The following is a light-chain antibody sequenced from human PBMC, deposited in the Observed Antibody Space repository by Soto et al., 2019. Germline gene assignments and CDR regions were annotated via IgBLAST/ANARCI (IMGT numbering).Light chain of an antibody. CDR3: QQFDDWPT. J-gene: IGKJ1*01. CDR1: QSVTDF. V-gene: IGKV3-15*01. CDR2: GTS. Sequence: EIVLTQSPATLSLSPGERATLSCRASQSVTDFLAWYQQKPGQAPRLLIYGTSNRATGIPDRISGSRSGTEFTLTISSLQSEDFGVYYCQQFDDWPTFGQGTKV.